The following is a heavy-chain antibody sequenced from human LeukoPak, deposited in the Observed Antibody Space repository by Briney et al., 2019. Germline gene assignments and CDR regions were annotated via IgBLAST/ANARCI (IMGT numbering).Heavy chain of an antibody. J-gene: IGHJ4*02. CDR2: ISGSGGST. CDR3: ARDSFGETLVFDY. CDR1: GFTFSSYA. D-gene: IGHD3-10*01. Sequence: PGGSLRLSCAASGFTFSSYAMSWVRQAPGKGLEWVSAISGSGGSTYYADSVKGRFTISRDNAKNSLYLQMNSLRAEDTAVYYCARDSFGETLVFDYWGQGTLVTVSS. V-gene: IGHV3-23*01.